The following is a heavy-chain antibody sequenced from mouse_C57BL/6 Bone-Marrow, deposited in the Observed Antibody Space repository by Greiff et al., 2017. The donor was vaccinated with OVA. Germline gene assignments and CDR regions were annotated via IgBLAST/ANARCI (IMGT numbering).Heavy chain of an antibody. CDR1: GYAFSSSW. CDR3: ARHEDGYYASYFDY. Sequence: QVHVKQSGPELVKPGASVKISCKASGYAFSSSWMNWVKQRPGKGLEWIGRIYPGDGDTNYNGKFKGKATLTADKSSSTAYMQLSSLTSEDSAVYFCARHEDGYYASYFDYGGQGTTLTVSS. J-gene: IGHJ2*01. CDR2: IYPGDGDT. V-gene: IGHV1-82*01. D-gene: IGHD2-3*01.